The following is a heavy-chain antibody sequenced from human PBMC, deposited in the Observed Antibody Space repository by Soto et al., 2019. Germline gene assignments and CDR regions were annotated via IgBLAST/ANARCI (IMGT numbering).Heavy chain of an antibody. V-gene: IGHV3-30*04. CDR2: ISYDEIDK. J-gene: IGHJ4*02. CDR3: AIGEWLSTSYFNF. CDR1: GFTFSNYT. Sequence: PGGSLRLSCAASGFTFSNYTMHWVRQAPGKGLEWVALISYDEIDKYFADAVKGRFTISRDNSKNTLYLQMDSLRAEDTAVYYCAIGEWLSTSYFNFWGKGTLVTVSS. D-gene: IGHD3-3*01.